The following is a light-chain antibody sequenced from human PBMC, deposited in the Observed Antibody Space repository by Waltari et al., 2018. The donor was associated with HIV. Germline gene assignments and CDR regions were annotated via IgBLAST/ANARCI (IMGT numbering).Light chain of an antibody. J-gene: IGLJ2*01. CDR2: QDR. CDR1: SLGYKS. CDR3: QAWDSSTAV. Sequence: YELTTPPSVSVSPGHTASIPCSGVSLGYKSACWYQQKPGQSPGLVIYQDRKWSSGIAERFSGSNSVNTATLTISGTQAMDEADYYCQAWDSSTAVFGGGTKLTVL. V-gene: IGLV3-1*01.